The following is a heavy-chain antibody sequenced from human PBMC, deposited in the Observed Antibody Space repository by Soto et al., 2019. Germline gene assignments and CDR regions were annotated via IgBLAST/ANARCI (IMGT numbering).Heavy chain of an antibody. Sequence: AWSFRLSCSASRLPFIRYAMHWVRTDPGKGLEWVAGVSYDGNDKYYADSVKGRFTISRDNSKNTLYLQMNSLRVEDTAVYYCARGIGNNWNYVWVDPWGQGTLVTFSS. CDR1: RLPFIRYA. CDR3: ARGIGNNWNYVWVDP. CDR2: VSYDGNDK. D-gene: IGHD1-7*01. V-gene: IGHV3-30*04. J-gene: IGHJ5*02.